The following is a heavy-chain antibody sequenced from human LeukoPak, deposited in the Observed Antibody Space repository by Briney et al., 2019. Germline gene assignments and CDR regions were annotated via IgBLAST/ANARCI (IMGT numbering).Heavy chain of an antibody. D-gene: IGHD6-13*01. CDR1: GFTFSTYS. CDR2: ISSSSSTI. J-gene: IGHJ4*03. V-gene: IGHV3-48*01. CDR3: VPSSRWYIYFEY. Sequence: PGGSLRHSCAASGFTFSTYSMNGVRQAPGKGLEWVSYISSSSSTIYYADSVKGRFTISRDNAKNSLYLQMNNLRAEDTAVYYCVPSSRWYIYFEYSGHGAPFTVSS.